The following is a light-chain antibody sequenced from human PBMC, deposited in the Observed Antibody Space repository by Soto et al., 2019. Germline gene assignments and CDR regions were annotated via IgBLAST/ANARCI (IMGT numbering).Light chain of an antibody. Sequence: DIHMTQSPSTLSASVGDRVTITCRASQSISIWLAWYQQKPGRAPNLLIYGTSSLESGVPSRFSGSGSGTEFTLTISSLQPDDFATYYCQHYSDYSWTFGQGTKGEIK. CDR3: QHYSDYSWT. J-gene: IGKJ1*01. CDR2: GTS. CDR1: QSISIW. V-gene: IGKV1-5*03.